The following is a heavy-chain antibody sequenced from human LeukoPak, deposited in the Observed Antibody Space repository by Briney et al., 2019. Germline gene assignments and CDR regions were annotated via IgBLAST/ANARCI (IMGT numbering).Heavy chain of an antibody. Sequence: GGSLRLSCAASGFTFSNYAMSWVRQAPGKGLEWVSGISNSGGSTYYADSVKGRFTISRDNSKNTLYLQMISLRAEDTAVYYCARDAGGDGYNYHYWGQGTLVTVSS. CDR1: GFTFSNYA. V-gene: IGHV3-23*01. J-gene: IGHJ4*02. D-gene: IGHD5-24*01. CDR2: ISNSGGST. CDR3: ARDAGGDGYNYHY.